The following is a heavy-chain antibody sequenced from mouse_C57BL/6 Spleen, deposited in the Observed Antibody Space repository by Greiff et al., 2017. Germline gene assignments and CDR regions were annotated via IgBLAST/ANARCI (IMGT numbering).Heavy chain of an antibody. J-gene: IGHJ3*01. D-gene: IGHD1-1*01. CDR2: IYPRSGNT. V-gene: IGHV1-81*01. CDR1: GYTFTSYG. CDR3: ADTGAY. Sequence: QVQLQQSGAELARPGASVKLSCKASGYTFTSYGISWVKQRTGQGLEWIGEIYPRSGNTYYNEKFKGKATLTADKSSSTAYMELRSLTSEVSAGYFCADTGAYWGQGTLVTVA.